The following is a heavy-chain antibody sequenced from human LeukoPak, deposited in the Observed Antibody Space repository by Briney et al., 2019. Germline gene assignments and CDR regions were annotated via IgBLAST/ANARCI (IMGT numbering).Heavy chain of an antibody. CDR1: GYTFTSYD. V-gene: IGHV1-8*01. CDR2: MNPNSGNT. D-gene: IGHD3-10*01. Sequence: ASVKVSCKASGYTFTSYDINWVRQATGQGLEWMGRMNPNSGNTGYAQKFQGRVTMTRNTSISTAYMELSSLRSEDTAVYYCARVRTPYGSGSYDYWGQGTLVTVSS. CDR3: ARVRTPYGSGSYDY. J-gene: IGHJ4*02.